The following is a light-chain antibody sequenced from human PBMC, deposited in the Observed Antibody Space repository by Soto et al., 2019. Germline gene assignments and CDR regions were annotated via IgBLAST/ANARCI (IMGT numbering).Light chain of an antibody. CDR3: QQTYSVPYT. J-gene: IGKJ2*01. V-gene: IGKV1-39*01. CDR1: QRIGNS. CDR2: AAS. Sequence: DIPMTQSPSSLSVFVGDRLTITCRAGQRIGNSLNWFQQKPGKAPRLLISAASSLQSGVPSRFSGGGSGTDFSLPISSLQPEDFATYYCQQTYSVPYTFGQGTKLDIK.